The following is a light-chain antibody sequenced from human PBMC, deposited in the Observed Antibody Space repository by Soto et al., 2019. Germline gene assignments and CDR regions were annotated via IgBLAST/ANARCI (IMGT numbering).Light chain of an antibody. CDR2: DAS. V-gene: IGKV3-15*01. CDR3: MQYNRWPLRT. CDR1: QSVFSK. J-gene: IGKJ1*01. Sequence: EMVMTQSPGTLSVSPGERVTLSCRASQSVFSKLAWYQQKPGQAPTLLIFDASARAPGTPARFSGSGSGTEFNLTISSLQSEDFGGYFCMQYNRWPLRTFGQGNKVEI.